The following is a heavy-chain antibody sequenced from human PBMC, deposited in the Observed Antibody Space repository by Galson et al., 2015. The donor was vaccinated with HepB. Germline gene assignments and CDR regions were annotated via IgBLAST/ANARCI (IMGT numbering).Heavy chain of an antibody. CDR3: ARDVNWGDFDS. CDR2: ISSGSVV. J-gene: IGHJ4*02. Sequence: SLRLSCAACGFTFGTYSMNWVRQAPGKGLEWVSYISSGSVVYQADSEKGRFTVSRDNVENLLYLQMNSLRAEDTAVDYCARDVNWGDFDSWGQGALVTVSS. V-gene: IGHV3-48*01. CDR1: GFTFGTYS. D-gene: IGHD7-27*01.